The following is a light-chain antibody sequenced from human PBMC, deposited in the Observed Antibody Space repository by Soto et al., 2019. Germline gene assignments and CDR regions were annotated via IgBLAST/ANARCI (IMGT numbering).Light chain of an antibody. Sequence: QAVLTEPPSESGAIGLGVIISCAGSGSKIGAGYAAHWYQQLPGAAPKLLIYGNTNRPSGVPDRFSGSKSGTSASLAITGLQADDEADDYCQSYNSRLRGYVFGTGTKVTVL. V-gene: IGLV1-40*01. J-gene: IGLJ1*01. CDR1: GSKIGAGYA. CDR3: QSYNSRLRGYV. CDR2: GNT.